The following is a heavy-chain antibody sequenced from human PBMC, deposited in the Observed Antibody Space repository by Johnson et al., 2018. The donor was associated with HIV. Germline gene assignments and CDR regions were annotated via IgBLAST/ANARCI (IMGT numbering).Heavy chain of an antibody. J-gene: IGHJ3*02. CDR3: ASLSSSLFGAFDI. CDR2: IGTAGDT. CDR1: GFTFSSYD. V-gene: IGHV3-13*01. D-gene: IGHD6-13*01. Sequence: VQLVESGGGVVQPGGSLRLSCAASGFTFSSYDMHWVRQATGNGLEWVSAIGTAGDTYYPGSVKGRFTISRENAKNSLYLQMNSLRAEDTAVYYCASLSSSLFGAFDIWGQGTMVTVSS.